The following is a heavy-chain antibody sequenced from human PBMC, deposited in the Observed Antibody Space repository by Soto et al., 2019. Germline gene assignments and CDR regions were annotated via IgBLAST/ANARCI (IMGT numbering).Heavy chain of an antibody. J-gene: IGHJ4*02. CDR3: ARGTMGYYYGSGSYSTFGY. CDR1: GYTFTSYD. V-gene: IGHV1-8*01. Sequence: QVQLVQSGAEVKKPGASVKVSCKASGYTFTSYDINWVRQATGQGLEWMGWMNPNSGNTGYAQKFQGRVTMTRNTSISTAYMERSSLRSEDTALYYCARGTMGYYYGSGSYSTFGYWGQGTLVTVSS. D-gene: IGHD3-10*01. CDR2: MNPNSGNT.